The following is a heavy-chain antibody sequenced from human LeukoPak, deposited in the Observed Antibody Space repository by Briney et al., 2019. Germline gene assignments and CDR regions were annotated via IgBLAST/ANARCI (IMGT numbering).Heavy chain of an antibody. CDR3: ARVRIYYGSGRTGLFDY. Sequence: SQTLSLTCTVSGGSISSGDYYWSWIRQPPGKGLEWIGYIYYSGSTYYNPSLKSRVTISVDTSKNQFSLKLSSVTAADTAVYYCARVRIYYGSGRTGLFDYWGQGTLVTVSS. CDR2: IYYSGST. CDR1: GGSISSGDYY. V-gene: IGHV4-30-4*01. J-gene: IGHJ4*02. D-gene: IGHD3-10*01.